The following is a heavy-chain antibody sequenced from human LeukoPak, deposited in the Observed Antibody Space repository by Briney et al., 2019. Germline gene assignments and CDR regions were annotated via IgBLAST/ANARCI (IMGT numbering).Heavy chain of an antibody. CDR1: GGSISNYY. CDR3: ASSQWIQLWFGY. V-gene: IGHV4-59*01. CDR2: IYFSGSH. D-gene: IGHD5-18*01. Sequence: SKTLSLTCTVSGGSISNYYWSWIRQPPGKGLEWVGYIYFSGSHNYNPSLKSRVTITVDTSKNQFSLKLSSVTAADTAVYYCASSQWIQLWFGYWGQGTLVTVSS. J-gene: IGHJ4*02.